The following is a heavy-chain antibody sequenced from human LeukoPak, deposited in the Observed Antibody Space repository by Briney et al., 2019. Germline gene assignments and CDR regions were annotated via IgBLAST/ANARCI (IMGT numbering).Heavy chain of an antibody. Sequence: PSETLSLTCTVSGGSISSSSYYWGWIRQTPGKGLEWIGSIYYSGSTYYNPSLKSRVTISVDTSKNRFSLKLSSVTAADTAVYYCARTGVLAGSRWFDPWGQGTLVTVSS. CDR2: IYYSGST. D-gene: IGHD6-19*01. CDR1: GGSISSSSYY. J-gene: IGHJ5*02. V-gene: IGHV4-39*07. CDR3: ARTGVLAGSRWFDP.